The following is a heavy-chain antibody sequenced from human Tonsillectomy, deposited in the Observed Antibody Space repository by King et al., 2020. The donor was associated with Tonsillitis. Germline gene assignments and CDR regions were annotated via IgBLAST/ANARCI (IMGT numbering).Heavy chain of an antibody. CDR3: AREYCRGGMCYDPDY. J-gene: IGHJ4*02. V-gene: IGHV1-18*04. CDR2: ISYYNGNT. CDR1: GYTFTSYG. Sequence: QLVQSGAEVKKTGASVKVSCKASGYTFTSYGVSWVRQAPGQGLEWVGWISYYNGNTKYAQKLQGRVTMTTDTSTRTAYMELRSLRSDDTAVYYCAREYCRGGMCYDPDYWGQGTLVTVSS. D-gene: IGHD2-15*01.